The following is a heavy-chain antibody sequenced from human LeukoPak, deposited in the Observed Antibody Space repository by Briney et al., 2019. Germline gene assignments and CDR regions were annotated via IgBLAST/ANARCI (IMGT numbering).Heavy chain of an antibody. Sequence: SVKVSCKASGGTFSSYTISWVRQAPGQGLEWMGRIIPIFGTANYARKFQGRVTITTDESTSTAYMELSSLRSEDTAVYYCAREEYDILTGYYKDYWGQGTLVTVSS. CDR3: AREEYDILTGYYKDY. CDR1: GGTFSSYT. D-gene: IGHD3-9*01. CDR2: IIPIFGTA. V-gene: IGHV1-69*05. J-gene: IGHJ4*02.